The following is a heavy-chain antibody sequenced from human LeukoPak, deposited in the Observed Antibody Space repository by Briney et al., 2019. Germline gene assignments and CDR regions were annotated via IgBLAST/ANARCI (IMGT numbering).Heavy chain of an antibody. V-gene: IGHV4-38-2*01. CDR1: GYSSSTGYY. Sequence: SETLSLTCPVSGYSSSTGYYWGWIRQPPGQGLAWIGSIYHSGSTYYNPSLKSRVTISVDTSENQFSLNLTSVTAADTAVYYCARGLGYCSGGNCYSADPSFHYWGQGTLVTVSS. CDR2: IYHSGST. J-gene: IGHJ4*02. CDR3: ARGLGYCSGGNCYSADPSFHY. D-gene: IGHD2-15*01.